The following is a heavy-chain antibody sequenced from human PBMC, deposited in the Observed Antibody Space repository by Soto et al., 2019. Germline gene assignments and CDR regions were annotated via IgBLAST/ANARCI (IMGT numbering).Heavy chain of an antibody. CDR1: AYSIVSFW. V-gene: IGHV5-51*01. Sequence: GLAYSIVSFWIGRVLQMTEKGLEWIGIIYPGDSDTRYSPSFRGQVTISADKSISTAYLQWSSLKASDTAMYYCARRRARYYYDRSGPELDGMGVWGERITVTV. CDR2: IYPGDSDT. CDR3: ARRRARYYYDRSGPELDGMGV. J-gene: IGHJ6*02. D-gene: IGHD3-22*01.